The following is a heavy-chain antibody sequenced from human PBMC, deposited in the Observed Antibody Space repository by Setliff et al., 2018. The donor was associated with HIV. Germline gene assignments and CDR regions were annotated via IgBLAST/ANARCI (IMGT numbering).Heavy chain of an antibody. Sequence: SETLSLTCTVSGGSISSSSYYWGWIRQPPGKGLEWIGSIYYSGSTYYNPSLKSRVTISVDTSKNQFSLKLSSVTAADTAVYYCAGERGITMIVVVILDAFDIWGQGTMVTVS. CDR3: AGERGITMIVVVILDAFDI. CDR1: GGSISSSSYY. J-gene: IGHJ3*02. CDR2: IYYSGST. V-gene: IGHV4-39*07. D-gene: IGHD3-22*01.